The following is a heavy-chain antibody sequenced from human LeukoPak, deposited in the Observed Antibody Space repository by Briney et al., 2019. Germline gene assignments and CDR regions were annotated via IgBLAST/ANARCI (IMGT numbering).Heavy chain of an antibody. Sequence: ASVKVSCKASGYTFTSYGISWVRQAPGQGLEWMGWISAYNGNTNYAQKLQGRVTMTTDTSTSTAYMELRSLRSDDTAVYYCARDNQKHYYDSSGVGYWGQGTLVTVSS. J-gene: IGHJ4*02. CDR2: ISAYNGNT. D-gene: IGHD3-22*01. V-gene: IGHV1-18*01. CDR3: ARDNQKHYYDSSGVGY. CDR1: GYTFTSYG.